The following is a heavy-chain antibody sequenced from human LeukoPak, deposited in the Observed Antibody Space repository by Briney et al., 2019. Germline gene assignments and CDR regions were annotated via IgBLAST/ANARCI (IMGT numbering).Heavy chain of an antibody. Sequence: PSETLSIACTVSGGSIISSSYYWGWIRQPPGKGLEWIGSIYYSGSTYYNPSLKSRVTISVDTSKNQFSLKLSSVTAADTAVYYCASSILTGYYQFDYWGQGTLVTVSS. J-gene: IGHJ4*02. CDR2: IYYSGST. V-gene: IGHV4-39*01. CDR3: ASSILTGYYQFDY. CDR1: GGSIISSSYY. D-gene: IGHD3-9*01.